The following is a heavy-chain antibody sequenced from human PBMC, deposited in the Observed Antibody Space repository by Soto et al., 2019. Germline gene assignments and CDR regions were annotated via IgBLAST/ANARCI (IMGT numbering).Heavy chain of an antibody. CDR3: ARGFYGLDV. J-gene: IGHJ6*02. V-gene: IGHV3-64D*08. CDR2: VSPDGNNG. CDR1: GFTLSGRS. Sequence: EVQLVESGGGLVQPGGSLRLSCSASGFTLSGRSMHWVRQAPGKGLEYVSGVSPDGNNGYYTDSVKGRFTISRDNSKNTLHLHMRSLRPEDTAVFYCARGFYGLDVWGQGTTVTVSS.